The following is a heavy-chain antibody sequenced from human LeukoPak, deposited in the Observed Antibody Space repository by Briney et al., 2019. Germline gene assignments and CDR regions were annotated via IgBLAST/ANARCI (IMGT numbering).Heavy chain of an antibody. CDR1: GGTFSSYA. J-gene: IGHJ6*02. CDR2: IVPILGIA. V-gene: IGHV1-69*04. Sequence: SVKVSCKASGGTFSSYAISWVRQAPGQGLEWMGRIVPILGIANYAQKFQGRVTITADKSTSTAYMELSSLRSEDTAVYYCAKGMREVGTTYYYYGMDVWGQGTTVTVPS. CDR3: AKGMREVGTTYYYYGMDV. D-gene: IGHD1-26*01.